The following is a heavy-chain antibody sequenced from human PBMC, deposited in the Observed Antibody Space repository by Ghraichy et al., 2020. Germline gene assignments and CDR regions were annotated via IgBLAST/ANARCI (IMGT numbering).Heavy chain of an antibody. J-gene: IGHJ4*02. CDR1: GFTFSNYG. D-gene: IGHD3-10*01. Sequence: GGSLRLSCAASGFTFSNYGMHWVRQAPGKGLEWVAVILYDGNNKYYADSVKGRFTISRDNSKNTLYLQMNSLRTEDTAVYYCAKDRARTISDYWGQGTLVTVSS. V-gene: IGHV3-30*18. CDR3: AKDRARTISDY. CDR2: ILYDGNNK.